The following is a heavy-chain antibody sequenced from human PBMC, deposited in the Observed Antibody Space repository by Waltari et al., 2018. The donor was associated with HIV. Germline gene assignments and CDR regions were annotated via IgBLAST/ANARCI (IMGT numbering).Heavy chain of an antibody. V-gene: IGHV1-2*02. Sequence: QVQLVQSGAEVKKPGASVKVSCKASGYTFTGYHIHWVRQAPGQGLEWMGWINPNSGGTNYAQKFQGRVTMTRDTSISTAYMELSRLRSDDTAVYYCARDRARTTDYYYYGMDVWGQGTTVTVSS. D-gene: IGHD1-7*01. CDR1: GYTFTGYH. CDR2: INPNSGGT. CDR3: ARDRARTTDYYYYGMDV. J-gene: IGHJ6*02.